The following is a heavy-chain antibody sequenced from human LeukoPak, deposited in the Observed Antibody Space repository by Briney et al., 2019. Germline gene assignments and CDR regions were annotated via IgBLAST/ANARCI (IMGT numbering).Heavy chain of an antibody. D-gene: IGHD1-26*01. CDR1: GVTLSSYA. CDR3: AKDRTAGASYWYFDL. Sequence: GGSLRLSCAASGVTLSSYAMSWARQAPGKGLEWVSGISSSGSGGNTYYADSVKGRFTISRDSSKNTLFLHMNTLRAEDTAIYYCAKDRTAGASYWYFDLWGRGTLVTVSS. J-gene: IGHJ2*01. CDR2: ISSSGSGGNT. V-gene: IGHV3-23*01.